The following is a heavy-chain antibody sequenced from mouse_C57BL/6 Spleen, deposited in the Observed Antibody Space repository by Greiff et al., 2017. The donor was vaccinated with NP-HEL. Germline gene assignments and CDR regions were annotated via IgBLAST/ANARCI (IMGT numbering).Heavy chain of an antibody. CDR2: INPSSGYT. CDR1: GYTFTSYT. D-gene: IGHD1-1*01. CDR3: ARGEDYGTVAD. V-gene: IGHV1-4*01. Sequence: QVQLQQSGAELARPGASVKMSCKASGYTFTSYTMHWVKQRPGQGLEWIGYINPSSGYTKYNQKFKDKATLTADKSSSTAYMQLSSLTSEDSAVYYCARGEDYGTVADWGQGTLVTVSA. J-gene: IGHJ3*01.